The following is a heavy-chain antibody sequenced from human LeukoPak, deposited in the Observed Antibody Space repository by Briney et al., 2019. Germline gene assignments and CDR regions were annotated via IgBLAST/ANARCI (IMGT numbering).Heavy chain of an antibody. V-gene: IGHV5-51*01. Sequence: KVGESLKISCKGSGYSFTSYWISWVRQMPGKGLEWMGIIYPGDSDTRYSPSFQGQVTISADKSISTAYLQWSSLKASDTAMYYCAITWGIVVAGLGVGYFDYWGQGTLVTVSS. CDR3: AITWGIVVAGLGVGYFDY. CDR2: IYPGDSDT. CDR1: GYSFTSYW. D-gene: IGHD3-22*01. J-gene: IGHJ4*02.